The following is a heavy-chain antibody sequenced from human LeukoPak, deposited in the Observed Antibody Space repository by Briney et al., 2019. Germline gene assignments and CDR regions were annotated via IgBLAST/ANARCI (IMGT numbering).Heavy chain of an antibody. CDR1: GFTFSSYA. J-gene: IGHJ4*02. CDR2: ISGSGGST. CDR3: AKDLRSSGYYSDY. Sequence: GGSLRLSCVTSGFTFSSYAFHWVRQAPGKGLEWVSAISGSGGSTYYADSVKGRFTFSRDNSKNTLYLQMNSLRAEDTAVYYCAKDLRSSGYYSDYWGQGTLVTVSS. V-gene: IGHV3-23*01. D-gene: IGHD3-22*01.